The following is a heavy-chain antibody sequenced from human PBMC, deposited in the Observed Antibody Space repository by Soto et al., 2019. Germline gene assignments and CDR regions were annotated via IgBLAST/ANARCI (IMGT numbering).Heavy chain of an antibody. CDR3: AHKVSYQLLGYYYMDV. D-gene: IGHD2-2*01. CDR1: GFSLSTSGVG. J-gene: IGHJ6*03. CDR2: IYWDDDK. V-gene: IGHV2-5*02. Sequence: QITLKESGPTLVKPTQTLTLTCTFSGFSLSTSGVGVGWIRQPPGKALEWLALIYWDDDKRYSPSPKSRLTITKDTSKNQVVLTMTNMDPVDTATYYCAHKVSYQLLGYYYMDVWGKGTTVTVSS.